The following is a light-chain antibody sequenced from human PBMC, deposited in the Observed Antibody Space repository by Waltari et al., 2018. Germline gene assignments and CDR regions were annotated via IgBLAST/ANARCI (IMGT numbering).Light chain of an antibody. J-gene: IGLJ3*02. CDR2: YKPDSGT. CDR3: MILYNNAVV. V-gene: IGLV5-45*01. Sequence: QAVLTQPASLYASPGASASLTCTLRSAINVGTYKIYCYQPSPGSPPQFLVKYKPDSGTQLGSGVPSRFSGSKDTSANAGILLISGLQSEDEADYYCMILYNNAVVFGGGTKVTVL. CDR1: SAINVGTYK.